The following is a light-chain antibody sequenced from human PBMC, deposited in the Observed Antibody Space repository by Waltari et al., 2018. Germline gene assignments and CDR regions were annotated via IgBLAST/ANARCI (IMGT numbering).Light chain of an antibody. CDR3: HQYYSNRMWT. V-gene: IGKV4-1*01. CDR2: WAS. J-gene: IGKJ1*01. CDR1: QSVLYSSNNRNY. Sequence: DIVMTQSPDSLAVSLGERATINCKSSQSVLYSSNNRNYLSWYQQKPGQPPKMLIYWASTRESGVPDRFSGSGSGTDFTLTISSLQAEDVAVYYCHQYYSNRMWTFGQGTKVEIK.